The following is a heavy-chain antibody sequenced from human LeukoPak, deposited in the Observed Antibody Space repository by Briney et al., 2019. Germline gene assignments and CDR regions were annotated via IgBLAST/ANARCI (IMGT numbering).Heavy chain of an antibody. CDR2: IRYDGSNK. J-gene: IGHJ4*02. D-gene: IGHD2-2*01. CDR1: GFTFSSYG. CDR3: AKDSGLYSVVVPAAMGYYFDY. Sequence: GGSLRLSCAASGFTFSSYGMHWVRQAPGKGLEWVAFIRYDGSNKYYADYVKGRFTISRDNSKNTLYLQMNSLRAEDTAVYYCAKDSGLYSVVVPAAMGYYFDYWGQGTLVTVSS. V-gene: IGHV3-30*02.